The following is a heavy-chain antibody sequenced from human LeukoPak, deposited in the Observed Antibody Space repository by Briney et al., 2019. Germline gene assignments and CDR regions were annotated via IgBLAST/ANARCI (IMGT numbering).Heavy chain of an antibody. CDR1: GGTFSSYA. V-gene: IGHV1-69*04. CDR3: ARDYGDYVTRGYFDY. D-gene: IGHD4-17*01. Sequence: ASVKVSCKASGGTFSSYAISWVRQAPGQGLEWMGRIIPILGIANYAQKFQGRVTITADKSTSTAYMELGSLRSEDTAVYYCARDYGDYVTRGYFDYWGQGTLVTVSS. CDR2: IIPILGIA. J-gene: IGHJ4*02.